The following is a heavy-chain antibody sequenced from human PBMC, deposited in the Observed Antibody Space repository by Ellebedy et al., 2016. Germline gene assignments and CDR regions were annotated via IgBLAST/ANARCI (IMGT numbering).Heavy chain of an antibody. V-gene: IGHV1-69*13. CDR3: AKDPHGSGSYIDY. CDR2: IIPIFGTA. J-gene: IGHJ4*02. CDR1: GGTFSSYA. D-gene: IGHD3-10*01. Sequence: SVKVSXXASGGTFSSYAISWVRQAPGQGLEWMGGIIPIFGTANYAQKFQGRVTITADESTSTAYMELSSLRSEDTAVYYCAKDPHGSGSYIDYWGQGTLVTVSS.